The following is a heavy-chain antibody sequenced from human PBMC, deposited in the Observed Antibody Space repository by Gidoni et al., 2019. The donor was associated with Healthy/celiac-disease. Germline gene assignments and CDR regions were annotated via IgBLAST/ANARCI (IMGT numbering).Heavy chain of an antibody. J-gene: IGHJ4*02. CDR2: IYYSGST. CDR3: ASGPGSGYRKGVYFDY. CDR1: GGSIRSGGYY. V-gene: IGHV4-31*03. Sequence: QVQLQESCPGLVKPSPTLSLTCTVSGGSIRSGGYYWSWIRQHPGKGLEWIGYIYYSGSTYYNPSLKSRVTISVDTSKNQFSLKLSSVTAADTAVYYCASGPGSGYRKGVYFDYWGQGTLVTVSS. D-gene: IGHD3-3*01.